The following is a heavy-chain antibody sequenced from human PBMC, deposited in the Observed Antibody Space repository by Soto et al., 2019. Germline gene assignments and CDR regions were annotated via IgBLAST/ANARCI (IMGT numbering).Heavy chain of an antibody. Sequence: SETLSLTCAVSSGSISSSNWWSWVRQPPGKGLEWIGEIYHSGSTNYNPSLKSRVTISVDKSKNQFSLKLSSVTAADTAVYYCAREFGELSPSLYYYYYYYMDVWGKGTSVPVSS. V-gene: IGHV4-4*02. CDR3: AREFGELSPSLYYYYYYYMDV. J-gene: IGHJ6*03. CDR2: IYHSGST. CDR1: SGSISSSNW. D-gene: IGHD3-10*01.